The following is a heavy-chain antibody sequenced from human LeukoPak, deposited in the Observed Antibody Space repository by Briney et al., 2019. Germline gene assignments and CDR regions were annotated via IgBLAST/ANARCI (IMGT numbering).Heavy chain of an antibody. CDR2: ISAYNGNT. CDR3: ARGAVAGNNWFDP. D-gene: IGHD6-19*01. Sequence: GASVTVSCKASGYTFTSCGISWVRQAPGQGLEWMGWISAYNGNTNYAQKLQGRVTMTTVTSTSTAYMELRSLRSDDTAVYYCARGAVAGNNWFDPWGQGTLVTVSS. V-gene: IGHV1-18*01. J-gene: IGHJ5*02. CDR1: GYTFTSCG.